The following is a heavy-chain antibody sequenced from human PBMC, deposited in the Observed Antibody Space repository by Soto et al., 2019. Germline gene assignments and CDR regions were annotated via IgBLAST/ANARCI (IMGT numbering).Heavy chain of an antibody. V-gene: IGHV1-8*01. D-gene: IGHD3-10*01. J-gene: IGHJ6*02. CDR1: GYTFTSYD. CDR3: ARPRAYYGSGSYSYYYYGMDV. CDR2: MNPNSGNT. Sequence: GASVKVSCKASGYTFTSYDINWVRRATGQGLEGMGWMNPNSGNTGYAQKFQGRVTMPRNTSISTAYMELSSLRSEDTAVYYCARPRAYYGSGSYSYYYYGMDVWGQGTTVTVSS.